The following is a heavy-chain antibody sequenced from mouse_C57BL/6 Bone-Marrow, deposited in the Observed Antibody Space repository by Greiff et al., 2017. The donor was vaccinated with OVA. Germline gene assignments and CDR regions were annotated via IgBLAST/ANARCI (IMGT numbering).Heavy chain of an antibody. Sequence: EVKVVESGGGLVKPGGSLTLSCAASGFTFSDYGMHWVRQAPEKGLEWVAYISSGSSTIYYADTVKGRFTISRDNAKNTLFLQMTSLRSEDTAMYYCARTDYDGGGYFDYWGQGTTLTVSS. CDR2: ISSGSSTI. CDR1: GFTFSDYG. V-gene: IGHV5-17*01. CDR3: ARTDYDGGGYFDY. J-gene: IGHJ2*01. D-gene: IGHD2-4*01.